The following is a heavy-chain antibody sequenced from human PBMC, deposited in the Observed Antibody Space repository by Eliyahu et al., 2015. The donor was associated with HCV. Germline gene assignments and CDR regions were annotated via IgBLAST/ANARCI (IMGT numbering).Heavy chain of an antibody. Sequence: GSISSSNWWSWVHQPPGKGLEWIGEIYHSGSTNYNPSLKRRVTISVDKSKNQFSLKLSSVTAADTAVYYCARGSGGYYDSSGYSFDYWGQGTLVTVSS. D-gene: IGHD3-22*01. V-gene: IGHV4-4*02. J-gene: IGHJ4*02. CDR3: ARGSGGYYDSSGYSFDY. CDR2: IYHSGST. CDR1: GSISSSNW.